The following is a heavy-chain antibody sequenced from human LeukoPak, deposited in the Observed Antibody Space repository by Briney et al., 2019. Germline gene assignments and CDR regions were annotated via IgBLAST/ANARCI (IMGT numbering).Heavy chain of an antibody. J-gene: IGHJ4*02. CDR2: ISYDGSNK. CDR3: AKEGVVFDY. V-gene: IGHV3-30*18. CDR1: GFTFSSYG. Sequence: QPGRSLRLSCAASGFTFSSYGMHWVRQAPGKGLEWVAVISYDGSNKYYADSVKGRFTISRDNSKNTLYLQMNSLRAEDTAVYYCAKEGVVFDYWGQGTLVTVSS.